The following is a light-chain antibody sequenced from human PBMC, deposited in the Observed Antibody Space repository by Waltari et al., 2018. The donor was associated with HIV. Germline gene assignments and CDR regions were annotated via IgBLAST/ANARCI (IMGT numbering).Light chain of an antibody. CDR1: KLGHKY. Sequence: SYDLTQAPSVSVSPGQTVNITCSGDKLGHKYACWYQHVPGQSPLLVIFQDYKRPSGIPERFSGSNSGNTATLTISETQPIDEADYYCQAWDSSNVVFGGGTKLTVL. CDR2: QDY. J-gene: IGLJ3*02. V-gene: IGLV3-1*01. CDR3: QAWDSSNVV.